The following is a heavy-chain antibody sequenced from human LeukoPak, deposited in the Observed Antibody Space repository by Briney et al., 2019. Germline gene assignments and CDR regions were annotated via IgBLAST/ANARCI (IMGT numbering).Heavy chain of an antibody. CDR3: TTDRQSTIFGVVTGMDV. J-gene: IGHJ6*02. CDR2: IKSKTDGGTT. Sequence: GGSLRLSCAASGFTVSSNYMSWVRQAPGKGLEWVGRIKSKTDGGTTDYAAPVKGRFTISRDDSKNTLYLQMNSLKTEDTAVYYCTTDRQSTIFGVVTGMDVWGQGTTVTVSS. CDR1: GFTVSSNY. D-gene: IGHD3-3*01. V-gene: IGHV3-15*01.